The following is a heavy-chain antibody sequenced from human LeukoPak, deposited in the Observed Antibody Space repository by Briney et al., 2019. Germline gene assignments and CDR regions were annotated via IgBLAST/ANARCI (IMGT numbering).Heavy chain of an antibody. CDR3: AKGLYGSGSPSYYFDY. D-gene: IGHD3-10*01. V-gene: IGHV3-23*01. CDR2: ISGSGGST. J-gene: IGHJ4*02. Sequence: GGSLRLSCAASGFTFSSYAMSWVRQAPGKGLEWVSAISGSGGSTYYADSVKGRLTISRDNSKNTLYLQMNSLRAEDTAVYYCAKGLYGSGSPSYYFDYWGQGTLATVSS. CDR1: GFTFSSYA.